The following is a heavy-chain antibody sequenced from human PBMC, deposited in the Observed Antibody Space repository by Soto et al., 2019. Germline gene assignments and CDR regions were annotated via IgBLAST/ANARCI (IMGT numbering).Heavy chain of an antibody. Sequence: GASVKVSCKASGYTFTSYGISWVRQAPGQGLEWMGWISAYSGNTNYARDLQGRVTMTTDTSTSTAYMDLRSLRSDDTAVYYCARDRGYRLLYPDAFDIWGQGTMVTVSS. V-gene: IGHV1-18*01. CDR2: ISAYSGNT. CDR1: GYTFTSYG. CDR3: ARDRGYRLLYPDAFDI. D-gene: IGHD2-2*02. J-gene: IGHJ3*02.